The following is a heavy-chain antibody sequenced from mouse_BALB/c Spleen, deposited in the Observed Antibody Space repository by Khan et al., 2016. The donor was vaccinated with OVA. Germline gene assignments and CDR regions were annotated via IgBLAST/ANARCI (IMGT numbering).Heavy chain of an antibody. CDR1: GYTFINYW. CDR2: INPSTGYT. CDR3: EGRDLGWDIDY. J-gene: IGHJ2*01. Sequence: QVQLKESGAELAKPGASVKMSCKASGYTFINYWILWIKQRPGQGLEWIGYINPSTGYTEYNQNFKDKATLTADKSSSTAYMQLSSLTSEDSTVYYCEGRDLGWDIDYWGQGTTLTVSS. D-gene: IGHD1-1*02. V-gene: IGHV1-7*01.